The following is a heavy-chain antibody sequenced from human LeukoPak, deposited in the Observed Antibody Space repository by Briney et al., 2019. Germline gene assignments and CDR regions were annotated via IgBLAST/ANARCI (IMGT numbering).Heavy chain of an antibody. CDR3: ARAGSCTSSSCYRPNYYYFCMHV. CDR2: ISAYNGNT. V-gene: IGHV1-18*01. CDR1: GFSLPTYG. J-gene: IGHJ6*03. Sequence: ASVKVSCKTSGFSLPTYGIGWVRQAPGQGLEWMGWISAYNGNTHYAQKLQGRVTMTTDTSTSTAYMELRSLRTDDTAVYYCARAGSCTSSSCYRPNYYYFCMHVWGKGTTVTVSS. D-gene: IGHD2-2*01.